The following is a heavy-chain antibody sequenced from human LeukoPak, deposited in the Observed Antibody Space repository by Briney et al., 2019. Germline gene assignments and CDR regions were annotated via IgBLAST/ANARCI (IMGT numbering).Heavy chain of an antibody. D-gene: IGHD3-22*01. CDR1: GGSISSSSYY. J-gene: IGHJ4*02. Sequence: PSETLSLTCTLSGGSISSSSYYWGWIRQPPGKGLEWIGSIYYSGSTYYNPSLKSRVTISVDTSKNQFSLKLSSVTAADTAVYYCASHYYDSSGYYRYWGQGTLVTVSS. CDR3: ASHYYDSSGYYRY. CDR2: IYYSGST. V-gene: IGHV4-39*01.